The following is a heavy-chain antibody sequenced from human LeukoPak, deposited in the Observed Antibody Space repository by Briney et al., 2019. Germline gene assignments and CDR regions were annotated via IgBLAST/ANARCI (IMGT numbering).Heavy chain of an antibody. V-gene: IGHV5-51*01. CDR2: IYPADSDT. D-gene: IGHD3-10*01. Sequence: GESLKISCQVSGYIFTNYWIGWVRQMPGKGLESMGLIYPADSDTTYRPSFQGQVTISADKSISTVSLQWSSLKASDTAIYYCARQSRDGSKTRGYYFDYWGREPWSPSP. CDR1: GYIFTNYW. J-gene: IGHJ4*02. CDR3: ARQSRDGSKTRGYYFDY.